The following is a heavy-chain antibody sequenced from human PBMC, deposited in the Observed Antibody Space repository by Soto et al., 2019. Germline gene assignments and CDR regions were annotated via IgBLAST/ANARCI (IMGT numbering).Heavy chain of an antibody. V-gene: IGHV3-23*01. CDR1: GFTFSSYA. D-gene: IGHD2-2*01. CDR3: AKVEGYCSSTSCAGPLPPVDY. CDR2: ISGSGGST. J-gene: IGHJ4*02. Sequence: QTGGSLRLSCAASGFTFSSYAMSWVRQAPGKGLEWVSAISGSGGSTYYADSVKGRFTISRDNSKNTLYLQMNSLRAEDTAVYYCAKVEGYCSSTSCAGPLPPVDYWGQGTLVTVSS.